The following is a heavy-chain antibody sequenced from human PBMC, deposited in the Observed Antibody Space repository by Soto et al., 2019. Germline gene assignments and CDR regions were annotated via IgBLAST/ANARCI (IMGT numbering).Heavy chain of an antibody. D-gene: IGHD3-3*01. CDR2: IDTDGSSYI. CDR3: SRTYDFWTNGHGNGMDV. CDR1: GFTFSSYW. J-gene: IGHJ6*02. Sequence: PGGSLRLSCAASGFTFSSYWMHWVRQAPGKGLVWVSRIDTDGSSYIHYADSVKGRFTISRDNAKNSLFLQMSSLRVEDTAVYYCSRTYDFWTNGHGNGMDVRGQGTTVTVSS. V-gene: IGHV3-74*01.